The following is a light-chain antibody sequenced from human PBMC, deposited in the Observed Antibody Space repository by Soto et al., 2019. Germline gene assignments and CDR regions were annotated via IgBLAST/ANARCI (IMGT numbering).Light chain of an antibody. J-gene: IGKJ4*01. CDR1: QSISDY. V-gene: IGKV3-11*01. CDR2: DAS. CDR3: QQRSDWPSA. Sequence: IVLTQSPDTLSLSPGETATLSCRASQSISDYLAWYQQKPGQAPRLLIYDASNRATGIPGRFNGSGSGTDFSLTISSLEAEDFAIYYCQQRSDWPSAFGGGTRVEIK.